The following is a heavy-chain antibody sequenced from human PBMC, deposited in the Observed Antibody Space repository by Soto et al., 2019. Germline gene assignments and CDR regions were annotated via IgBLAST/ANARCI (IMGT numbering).Heavy chain of an antibody. J-gene: IGHJ3*02. CDR1: GGSFSGYY. Sequence: QVQLQQWGAGLLKPSETLSLTCAVYGGSFSGYYWSWIRQPPGKGLEWIGEINHSGSTSYNPSLKSRVTISVDTSKTQFSLKLTSVTAADTAVYYCARSSRVFDAFDIWGQGTMVTVSS. CDR3: ARSSRVFDAFDI. D-gene: IGHD6-6*01. V-gene: IGHV4-34*01. CDR2: INHSGST.